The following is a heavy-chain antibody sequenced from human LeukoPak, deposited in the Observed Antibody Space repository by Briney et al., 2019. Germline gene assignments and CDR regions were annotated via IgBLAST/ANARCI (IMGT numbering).Heavy chain of an antibody. CDR3: ARAEALSYYYDSSGYFDY. CDR1: GGSISSYY. Sequence: SETLSLTCTVSGGSISSYYWSWIRQPPGKGLEWVGYIYYSGSTNYNPSLKSRVTISVDTSKNQFSLKLSSVTAADTAVYYCARAEALSYYYDSSGYFDYWGQGTLVTVSS. V-gene: IGHV4-59*01. J-gene: IGHJ4*02. D-gene: IGHD3-22*01. CDR2: IYYSGST.